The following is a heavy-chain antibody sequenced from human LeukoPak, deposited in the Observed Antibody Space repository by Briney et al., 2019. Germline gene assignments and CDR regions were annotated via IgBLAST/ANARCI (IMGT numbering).Heavy chain of an antibody. J-gene: IGHJ3*02. V-gene: IGHV3-30*04. CDR1: GFTFSNYA. D-gene: IGHD3-9*01. CDR3: ARDLTYYDILTGYDVFDI. Sequence: GGSLRLSCAASGFTFSNYAMHWIRQAPGKGLEWVAVISYDGSNKYYADSMKGRFTISRDNAKNSLYLQMNSLRAEDTAVYYCARDLTYYDILTGYDVFDIWGQGTMVTVSS. CDR2: ISYDGSNK.